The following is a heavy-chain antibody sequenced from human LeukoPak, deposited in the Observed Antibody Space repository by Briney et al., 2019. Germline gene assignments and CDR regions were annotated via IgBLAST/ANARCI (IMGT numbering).Heavy chain of an antibody. J-gene: IGHJ5*02. CDR3: ARDTAMVKFEP. D-gene: IGHD5-18*01. V-gene: IGHV3-21*01. CDR2: ISSTSYI. Sequence: GGSLRLPCAASGFTFTAYTINWVRQAPGKGLEWVSSISSTSYIYYADSMKGRFTISRDNAKNSVYLQMNSLRAEDTAVYYCARDTAMVKFEPWGQGTLVTVSS. CDR1: GFTFTAYT.